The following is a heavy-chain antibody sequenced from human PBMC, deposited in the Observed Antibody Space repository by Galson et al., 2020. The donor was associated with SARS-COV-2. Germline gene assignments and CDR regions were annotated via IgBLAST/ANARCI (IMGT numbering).Heavy chain of an antibody. CDR2: ISNNAATT. J-gene: IGHJ4*02. D-gene: IGHD6-6*01. CDR1: GFSFSTYA. CDR3: VMSMAPRRGDY. Sequence: GGSLRLSCETSGFSFSTYAMAWARQAPGKGLEWVASISNNAATTYYTDSVRGRFSISRDNSKSTLYLRMNGPRAEDTAVYYCVMSMAPRRGDYWGQGTLVTVSS. V-gene: IGHV3-23*01.